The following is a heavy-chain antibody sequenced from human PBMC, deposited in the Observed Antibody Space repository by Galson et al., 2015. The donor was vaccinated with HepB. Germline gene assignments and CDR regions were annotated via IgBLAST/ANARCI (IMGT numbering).Heavy chain of an antibody. J-gene: IGHJ6*03. D-gene: IGHD3-3*01. V-gene: IGHV3-30*04. CDR2: ISYDGSNK. Sequence: SLRLSCAASGFTFSSYAMHWVRQAPGKGLEWVAVISYDGSNKYYADSVKGRFTISRDNSKNTLYLQMNSLRAEDTAVYYCARDQDFWSGYYPDYYYYYMDVWGKGTTVTVSS. CDR3: ARDQDFWSGYYPDYYYYYMDV. CDR1: GFTFSSYA.